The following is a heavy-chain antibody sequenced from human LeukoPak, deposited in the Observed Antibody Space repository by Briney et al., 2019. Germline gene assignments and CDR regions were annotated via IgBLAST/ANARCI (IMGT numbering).Heavy chain of an antibody. CDR3: AKDGFEYSYGYYFDY. J-gene: IGHJ4*02. CDR1: GFTFNTYG. CDR2: IRHDGSHK. D-gene: IGHD5-18*01. Sequence: PGGSLRLSCAASGFTFNTYGMHWVRQAPGKGLEWVAFIRHDGSHKYYADSVKGRFTISRDNSKNTLYLQMNSLRSEDTAVYYCAKDGFEYSYGYYFDYWGQGILVIVSS. V-gene: IGHV3-30*02.